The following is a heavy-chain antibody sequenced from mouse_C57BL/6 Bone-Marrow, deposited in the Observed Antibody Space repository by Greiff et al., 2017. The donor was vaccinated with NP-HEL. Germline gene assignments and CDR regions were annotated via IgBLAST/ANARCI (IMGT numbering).Heavy chain of an antibody. D-gene: IGHD2-5*01. CDR2: IYPGDGDT. V-gene: IGHV1-82*01. J-gene: IGHJ4*01. CDR3: AREGYYSNYLYAMDY. CDR1: GYAFSSSW. Sequence: QVQLKQSGPELVKPGASVKISCKASGYAFSSSWMNWVKQRPGKGLEWIGRIYPGDGDTNYNGKFKGKATLTADKSSSTAYMQLSSLTSEDSAVYVCAREGYYSNYLYAMDYWGQGTSVTVSS.